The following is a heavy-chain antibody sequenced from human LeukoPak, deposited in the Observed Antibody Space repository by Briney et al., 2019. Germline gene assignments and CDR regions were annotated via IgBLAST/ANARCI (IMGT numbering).Heavy chain of an antibody. CDR3: ARERDGSGKWFDP. CDR1: GFTFSDYY. J-gene: IGHJ5*02. D-gene: IGHD3-10*01. CDR2: ISSSSSYT. Sequence: GGSLRLSCAASGFTFSDYYMSWIRQAPGKGLEWVSYISSSSSYTNYADSVKGRFTISRDNAKNSLYLQMNSLRAEDTAVYYCARERDGSGKWFDPWGQGTLVTVSS. V-gene: IGHV3-11*05.